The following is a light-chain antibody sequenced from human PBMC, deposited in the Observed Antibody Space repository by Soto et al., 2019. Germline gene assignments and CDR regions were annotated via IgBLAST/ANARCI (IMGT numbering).Light chain of an antibody. Sequence: DIQMTQSPSSLSASVGDRVTITCRASQSISSYLNWYQQKPEKAPNLLIYAASSLQSGVPSRFSGSGSGTEFTLTISSLQPEDFATYYCQQSYSTPFTFGGGTKVEIK. J-gene: IGKJ4*01. CDR2: AAS. V-gene: IGKV1-39*01. CDR1: QSISSY. CDR3: QQSYSTPFT.